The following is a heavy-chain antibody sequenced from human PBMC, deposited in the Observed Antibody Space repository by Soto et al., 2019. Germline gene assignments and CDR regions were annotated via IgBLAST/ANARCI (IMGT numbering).Heavy chain of an antibody. V-gene: IGHV1-8*01. CDR2: MNPNSGNT. CDR3: ARGTYYYDSSGSHLDGYYYGMDV. J-gene: IGHJ6*02. CDR1: GYTFTSYD. Sequence: ASVKVSCKASGYTFTSYDINWVRQATGQGLEWMGWMNPNSGNTGYAQKFQGRVTMTRNTSISTAHMELSSLRSEDTAVYYCARGTYYYDSSGSHLDGYYYGMDVWGQGTTVTVSS. D-gene: IGHD3-22*01.